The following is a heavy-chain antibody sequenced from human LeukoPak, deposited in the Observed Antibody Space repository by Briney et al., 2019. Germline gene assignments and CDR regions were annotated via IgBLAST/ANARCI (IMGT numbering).Heavy chain of an antibody. CDR2: ISHDGYNK. V-gene: IGHV3-30*03. Sequence: GRSLRLSCAASGFTFSSHAMHWVRQAPGKGLEWVAIISHDGYNKYFGDSVQGRFTISRDNSKNTLYLQMNSLRVEDTAVYYCARNYYDPSGYYHGDDAFDIWGQGTLVTVSS. CDR1: GFTFSSHA. D-gene: IGHD3-22*01. CDR3: ARNYYDPSGYYHGDDAFDI. J-gene: IGHJ3*02.